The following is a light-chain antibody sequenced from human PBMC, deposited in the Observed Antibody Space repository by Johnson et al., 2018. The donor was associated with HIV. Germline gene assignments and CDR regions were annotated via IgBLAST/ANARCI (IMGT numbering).Light chain of an antibody. CDR1: DSNIGNNY. J-gene: IGLJ1*01. V-gene: IGLV1-51*01. Sequence: HSVLTQPPSVSAAPGQKVTISCFGSDSNIGNNYVSWYQQLPRTAPKLLIYDNNKRPSGIPDRFSGSKSGTSATLGITGLQTGDEADYYCGTWDSSLSMYVFGTGTKVTVL. CDR3: GTWDSSLSMYV. CDR2: DNN.